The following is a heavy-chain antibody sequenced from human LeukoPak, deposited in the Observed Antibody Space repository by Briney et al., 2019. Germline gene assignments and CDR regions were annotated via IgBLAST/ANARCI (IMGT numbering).Heavy chain of an antibody. V-gene: IGHV1-46*01. CDR3: ARTKPHPNWFDP. J-gene: IGHJ5*02. CDR1: GYTFTSYY. Sequence: RGASVKVSCKASGYTFTSYYMHWVRQAPGQGLGWMGIINPSGGSTSYAQKFQGRVTMTRDMSTSTVYMELSSLRSEDTAVYYCARTKPHPNWFDPWGQGTLVTVSS. CDR2: INPSGGST.